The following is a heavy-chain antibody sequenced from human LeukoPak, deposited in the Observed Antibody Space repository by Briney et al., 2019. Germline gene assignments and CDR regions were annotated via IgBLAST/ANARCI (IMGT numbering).Heavy chain of an antibody. CDR1: GFTFSSYS. J-gene: IGHJ3*02. CDR2: ISSSSSYI. V-gene: IGHV3-21*01. Sequence: NPGRSLRLSCAASGFTFSSYSMNWVRQAPGKGLEWVSSISSSSSYIYYADSVKGRFTISRDNAKNSLYLQMNSLRAEDTAVYYCAREGRFGAAPEAFDIWGQGTMVTVSS. D-gene: IGHD3-10*01. CDR3: AREGRFGAAPEAFDI.